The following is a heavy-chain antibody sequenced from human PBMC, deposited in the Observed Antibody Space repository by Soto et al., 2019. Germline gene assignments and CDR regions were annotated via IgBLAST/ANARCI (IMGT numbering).Heavy chain of an antibody. CDR3: ATGRIVVVGSRAYYGMDV. D-gene: IGHD3-22*01. Sequence: QLQLAQSGADVKKAGSSVKVSCKASGGTLSNSAFSWVRQAPGQGLEWMGGIIPVFGIVNYAQKFQDRVTVTADEPTSPAYMELRSLRSEDTAVYFCATGRIVVVGSRAYYGMDVWGLGTTVTV. CDR2: IIPVFGIV. V-gene: IGHV1-69*19. J-gene: IGHJ6*02. CDR1: GGTLSNSA.